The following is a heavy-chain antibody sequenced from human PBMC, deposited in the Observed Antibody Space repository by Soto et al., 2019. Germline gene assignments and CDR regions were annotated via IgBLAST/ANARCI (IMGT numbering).Heavy chain of an antibody. CDR3: ASSPRGYIAARNVWFDP. V-gene: IGHV4-59*12. CDR1: GGSISSYY. CDR2: IYYSGST. J-gene: IGHJ5*02. D-gene: IGHD6-6*01. Sequence: PSETLSLTCTVSGGSISSYYWSWIRQPPGKGLEWIGYIYYSGSTNYNPSLKSRVTISVDTSKNQFSLKLSSVTAADTAVYYCASSPRGYIAARNVWFDPWGQGTLVTVSS.